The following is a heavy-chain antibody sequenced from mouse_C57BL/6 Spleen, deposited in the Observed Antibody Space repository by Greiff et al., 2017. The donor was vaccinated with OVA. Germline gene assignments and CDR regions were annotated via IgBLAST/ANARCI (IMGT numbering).Heavy chain of an antibody. J-gene: IGHJ4*01. V-gene: IGHV2-2*01. D-gene: IGHD2-4*01. Sequence: VKLQESGPGLVQPSQSLSITCTVSGFSLTSYGVHWVRQSPGKGLEWLGVIWSGGSTDYNAAFISRLSISKDNSKSQVFFKMNSLQADDTAIYYCARNGMITTRYAMDYWGQGTSVTVSS. CDR1: GFSLTSYG. CDR2: IWSGGST. CDR3: ARNGMITTRYAMDY.